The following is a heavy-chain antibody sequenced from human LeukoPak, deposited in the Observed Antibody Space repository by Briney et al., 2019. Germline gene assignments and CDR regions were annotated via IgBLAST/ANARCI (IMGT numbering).Heavy chain of an antibody. Sequence: GASVKVSCKASGGTFSSYAISWVRQAPGQGLEWMGGIIPIFGTANYAQKFQGRVTITADESTSTAYMELSSLRSEDTAVYYCARDYSIGSSPVDPWGQGTLVTVSS. D-gene: IGHD1-26*01. J-gene: IGHJ5*02. CDR2: IIPIFGTA. CDR3: ARDYSIGSSPVDP. CDR1: GGTFSSYA. V-gene: IGHV1-69*13.